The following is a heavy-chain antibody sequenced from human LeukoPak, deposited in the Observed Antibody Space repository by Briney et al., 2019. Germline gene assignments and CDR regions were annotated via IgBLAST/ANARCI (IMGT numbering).Heavy chain of an antibody. V-gene: IGHV3-7*01. CDR1: GFTFSRHW. CDR2: IKQDGRQ. Sequence: PGGSLRLSCAASGFTFSRHWMSWGGQAPGKGLEWVANIKQDGRQDYVASVKGRFIISRDKAKNSLYLQMNSLRAEDTAVYSCARGPDYGARLDYFDYWGQGTLVTVSS. J-gene: IGHJ4*02. D-gene: IGHD4-17*01. CDR3: ARGPDYGARLDYFDY.